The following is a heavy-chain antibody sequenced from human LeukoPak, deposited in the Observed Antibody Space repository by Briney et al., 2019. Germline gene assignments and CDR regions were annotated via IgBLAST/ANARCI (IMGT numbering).Heavy chain of an antibody. D-gene: IGHD1-26*01. J-gene: IGHJ4*02. CDR3: ARGWGTGSYLKSGFGY. CDR2: ISAYNGNT. Sequence: ASVKVSCKASGYTFSNYAITWVRQAPGQGLEWMGWISAYNGNTNYAQKLQGRVTMTTDTSTNTAYLELRSLRSDDTAVYYCARGWGTGSYLKSGFGYWGQGTLVTVSS. V-gene: IGHV1-18*01. CDR1: GYTFSNYA.